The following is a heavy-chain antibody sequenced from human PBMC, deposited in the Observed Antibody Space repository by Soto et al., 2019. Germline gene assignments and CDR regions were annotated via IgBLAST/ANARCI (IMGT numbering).Heavy chain of an antibody. J-gene: IGHJ4*02. CDR3: ARARTGWYFDL. CDR1: GDSISSDY. V-gene: IGHV4-59*01. CDR2: ISSSGST. D-gene: IGHD3-9*01. Sequence: SETLSLTCSVSGDSISSDYWTWIRQTPGKGLEWIGCISSSGSTDYNPSLKGRLTMSIVTSKNQFSLKVNSVTAADTAVYYCARARTGWYFDLWGQGRLVTVSS.